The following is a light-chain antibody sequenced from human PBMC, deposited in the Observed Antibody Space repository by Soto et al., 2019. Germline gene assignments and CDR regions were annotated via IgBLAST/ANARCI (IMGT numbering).Light chain of an antibody. CDR1: QGISNY. CDR3: QKYNSAPLT. CDR2: AAS. V-gene: IGKV1-27*01. J-gene: IGKJ4*01. Sequence: GDRVTLTCRASQGISNYLAWYQQKPGKVPKVLIYAASTLQSGVPSRFNGSGSGTDFTLTISSLQPEDVATYYCQKYNSAPLTFGGGTKVEIK.